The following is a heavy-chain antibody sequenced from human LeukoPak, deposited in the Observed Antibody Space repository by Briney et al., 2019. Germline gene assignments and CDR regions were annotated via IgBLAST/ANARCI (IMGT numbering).Heavy chain of an antibody. CDR3: AKDSSGYYSRDYYYGMDA. Sequence: VKVSCTASGYTFTSYGISWVRQAPGQGLEWMGWISAYNGNTNYAQKLQGRVTMTTDTSTSTAYMELRSLRSDDTAVYYCAKDSSGYYSRDYYYGMDAWGQGTTVTVSS. V-gene: IGHV1-18*01. CDR1: GYTFTSYG. J-gene: IGHJ6*02. D-gene: IGHD3-22*01. CDR2: ISAYNGNT.